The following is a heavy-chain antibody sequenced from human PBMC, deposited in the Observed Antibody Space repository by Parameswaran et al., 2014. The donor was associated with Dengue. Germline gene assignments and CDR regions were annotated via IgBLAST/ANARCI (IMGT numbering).Heavy chain of an antibody. CDR2: IYPGDSDT. Sequence: VRQMPGKGLEWMGIIYPGDSDTRYSPSFQGQVTISADKSISTAYLQWSSLKASDTAMYYCARRVVAARPDEDYYYGMDVWGQGTTVTVSS. J-gene: IGHJ6*02. CDR3: ARRVVAARPDEDYYYGMDV. V-gene: IGHV5-51*01. D-gene: IGHD6-6*01.